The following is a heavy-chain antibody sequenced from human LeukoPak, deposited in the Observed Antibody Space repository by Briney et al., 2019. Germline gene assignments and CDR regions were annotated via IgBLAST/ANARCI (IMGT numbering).Heavy chain of an antibody. Sequence: PGGSLRLSCAASGFTFSSPWMHWDRRAPGKGLVWVSRINSDGSATAYADSVKGRFTISRDNAENTLYLQMNSLRAEDTAVYYCARGTAGYHSSYLDYWGQGTLVTVSS. CDR1: GFTFSSPW. CDR2: INSDGSAT. V-gene: IGHV3-74*01. J-gene: IGHJ4*02. D-gene: IGHD6-13*01. CDR3: ARGTAGYHSSYLDY.